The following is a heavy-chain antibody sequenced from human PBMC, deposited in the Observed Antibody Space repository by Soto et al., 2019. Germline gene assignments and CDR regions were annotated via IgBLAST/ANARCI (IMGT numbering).Heavy chain of an antibody. CDR1: GFTFSSYA. J-gene: IGHJ4*02. CDR3: ARQNSGWSYYFDY. V-gene: IGHV3-30-3*01. D-gene: IGHD6-19*01. CDR2: ISYDGTTQ. Sequence: QVQLVESGGGVVQPERSLRLSCAASGFTFSSYAMHWVRQAPGKGLEWVAVISYDGTTQYYADSMKGRFTISRDNSKNTLYLQMHTLRAGDTAVYYCARQNSGWSYYFDYWGLGTLVTVSS.